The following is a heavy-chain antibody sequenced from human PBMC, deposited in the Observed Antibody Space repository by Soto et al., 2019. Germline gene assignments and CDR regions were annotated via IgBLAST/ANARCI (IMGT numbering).Heavy chain of an antibody. V-gene: IGHV4-30-2*01. D-gene: IGHD3-3*01. J-gene: IGHJ4*02. CDR3: ARANDDFWRALDY. CDR2: MYHSGST. CDR1: GVSISSGGYS. Sequence: QLQLQESGSGLVKPSQTLSLTSAVSGVSISSGGYSWSWIRQPPGKGLEWIGYMYHSGSTYYNPSLKSRVTISVDRSKNQFSLNLSSVTAADTAMYYCARANDDFWRALDYWGQGTVVTVSS.